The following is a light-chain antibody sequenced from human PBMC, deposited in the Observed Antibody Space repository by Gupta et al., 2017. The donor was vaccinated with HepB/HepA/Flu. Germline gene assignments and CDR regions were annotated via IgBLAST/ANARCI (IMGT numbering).Light chain of an antibody. Sequence: SYVLTQPPSVSVAPGKTATITCGENNIGSKSVHWYQQKPGQAPVLVVYDDRDRPLGIPERFSGSNSGNTATLTISRVEAGDEADYYCQVWDGYSDHSVFGTGTKVTVL. CDR1: NIGSKS. CDR2: DDR. V-gene: IGLV3-21*03. J-gene: IGLJ1*01. CDR3: QVWDGYSDHSV.